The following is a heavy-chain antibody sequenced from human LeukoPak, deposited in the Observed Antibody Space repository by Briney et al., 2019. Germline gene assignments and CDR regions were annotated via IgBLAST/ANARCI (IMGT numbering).Heavy chain of an antibody. CDR2: FAPEDGQT. CDR1: GHTLTELA. J-gene: IGHJ4*02. D-gene: IGHD1-26*01. V-gene: IGHV1-24*01. CDR3: ATEGGRSYYLY. Sequence: ASFKVSCKASGHTLTELAIHWGRQAPGKGLEWMGGFAPEDGQTIYAQKFQGRVTVTEDTSTDTDYMELSSLGSEDTAVYYCATEGGRSYYLYWGQGTLVTVSS.